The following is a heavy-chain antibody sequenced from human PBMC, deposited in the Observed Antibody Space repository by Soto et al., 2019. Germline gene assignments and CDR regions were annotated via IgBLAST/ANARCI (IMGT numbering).Heavy chain of an antibody. CDR3: AREGYYDSSGYYGWFDP. D-gene: IGHD3-22*01. V-gene: IGHV3-21*01. CDR2: ISSSSSYI. CDR1: GFTFSSYS. J-gene: IGHJ5*02. Sequence: EVQLVESGGGLVKPGGSLRLSCAASGFTFSSYSMNWDRQAPGKGLEWVSSISSSSSYIYYADSVKGRFTISRDNAKNSLYLQMHSLRAEDTAVYYCAREGYYDSSGYYGWFDPWGQGTLVTVSS.